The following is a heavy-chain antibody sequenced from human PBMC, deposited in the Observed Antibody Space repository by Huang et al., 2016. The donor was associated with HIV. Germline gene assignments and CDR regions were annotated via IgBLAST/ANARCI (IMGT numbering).Heavy chain of an antibody. CDR3: AKGGSAAAVLDF. CDR1: GFTFSSYG. D-gene: IGHD6-13*01. J-gene: IGHJ4*02. CDR2: ISYDTKTK. Sequence: QVQLVESGGGVVQPGRSLRISCAASGFTFSSYGMHWVRQAPGKGLGWVAVISYDTKTKYDADSVKGRFSISRDNSKTTVYLQLNSLRLEDTAVYYCAKGGSAAAVLDFWGQGTLVTVSS. V-gene: IGHV3-30*18.